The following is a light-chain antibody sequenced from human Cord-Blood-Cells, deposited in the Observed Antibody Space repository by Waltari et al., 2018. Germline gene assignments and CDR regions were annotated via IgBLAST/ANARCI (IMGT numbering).Light chain of an antibody. CDR3: RQYGRSPPYT. J-gene: IGKJ2*01. CDR1: QSVSSSY. CDR2: GAS. V-gene: IGKV3-20*01. Sequence: EIVLTQSPGTLSLSPGERATLSCRASQSVSSSYLAWYQQKPGQAPRLLIYGASSSATGSPDRFSGSGSGTDFTLTISRREPEDFAVYYCRQYGRSPPYTFGQGTKLEIK.